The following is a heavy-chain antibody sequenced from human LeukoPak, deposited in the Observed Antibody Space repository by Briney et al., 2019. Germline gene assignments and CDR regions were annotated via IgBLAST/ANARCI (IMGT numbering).Heavy chain of an antibody. J-gene: IGHJ6*02. V-gene: IGHV1-2*06. CDR2: INPSNGDT. CDR1: GYTFTASY. D-gene: IGHD1-14*01. CDR3: ARSWYGMDV. Sequence: ASVKVSCKASGYTFTASYMQWARQAPGQGLEWMGRINPSNGDTEYEQKFRGRVTMTRDTSISTVYMELSRLTSDDTAVYYCARSWYGMDVWGQGTTVTVSS.